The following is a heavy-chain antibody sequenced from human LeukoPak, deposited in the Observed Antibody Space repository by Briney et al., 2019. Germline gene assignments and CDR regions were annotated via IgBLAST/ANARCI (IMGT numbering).Heavy chain of an antibody. CDR3: AKARYGSGSSFDY. Sequence: GGSLRLSCAASGFTFRSYGMHWVRQAPGKGLEWVAYLSHDGTSKYYADSLKGRFAISRDNSKNTLSLQMNSLRAEDTAVYYCAKARYGSGSSFDYWGQGTLVTVSS. D-gene: IGHD3-10*01. CDR1: GFTFRSYG. J-gene: IGHJ4*02. V-gene: IGHV3-30*02. CDR2: LSHDGTSK.